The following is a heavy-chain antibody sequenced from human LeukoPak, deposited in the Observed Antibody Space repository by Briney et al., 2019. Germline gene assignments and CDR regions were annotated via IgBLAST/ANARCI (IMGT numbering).Heavy chain of an antibody. V-gene: IGHV4-59*01. Sequence: SETLSLTCTVSGGSISSYYWSWIRQPPGKGLEWSGYIYYSGSTNYNPSLKSRVTISVDTFKNQFSLKLSSVTTADTAVYYCAKGTVAAAGTEFDPWGQGTLVTVSS. CDR3: AKGTVAAAGTEFDP. J-gene: IGHJ5*02. CDR1: GGSISSYY. CDR2: IYYSGST. D-gene: IGHD6-13*01.